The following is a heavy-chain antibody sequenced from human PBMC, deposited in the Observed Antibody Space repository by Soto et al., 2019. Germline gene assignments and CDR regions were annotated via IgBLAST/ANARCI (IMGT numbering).Heavy chain of an antibody. V-gene: IGHV4-59*08. Sequence: SETLSLTCTVSGCSISRYYLSWIRQPPGEGLEWIGYIYYSGSTNYNPSLKSRVTISVDTSKNQFSLKLSSVTAADTAVYYCARHPYSSSWSLKPLGYMDVWGKGTTVTVSS. CDR2: IYYSGST. CDR1: GCSISRYY. J-gene: IGHJ6*03. CDR3: ARHPYSSSWSLKPLGYMDV. D-gene: IGHD6-13*01.